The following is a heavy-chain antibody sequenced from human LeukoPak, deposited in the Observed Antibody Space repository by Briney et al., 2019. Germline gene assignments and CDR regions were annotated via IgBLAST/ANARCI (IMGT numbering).Heavy chain of an antibody. CDR1: GGTFSSYA. V-gene: IGHV1-69*06. CDR2: IIPIFGTA. D-gene: IGHD3-22*01. CDR3: ARGTYYDQGAFDI. Sequence: SVKVSCKASGGTFSSYAISWVRQAPGQGLEWMGRIIPIFGTANYAQKFQGRVTITADKSTSTAYMELSSLRSEDTAVYYYARGTYYDQGAFDIWGQGTMVTVSS. J-gene: IGHJ3*02.